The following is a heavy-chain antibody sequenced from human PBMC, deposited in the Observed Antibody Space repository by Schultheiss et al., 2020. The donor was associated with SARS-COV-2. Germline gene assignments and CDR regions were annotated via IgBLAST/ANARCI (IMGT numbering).Heavy chain of an antibody. Sequence: GGSLRLSCKGSGYSFSSYWIGWVRQMPGKGLEWMGIIYPGNSDTRYSPSFQGQVTISADTSISTAFLQWSSLKASDTAMYYCARGSGAVATTWNYFDFWGQGTLVTVSS. D-gene: IGHD6-19*01. J-gene: IGHJ4*02. V-gene: IGHV5-51*01. CDR2: IYPGNSDT. CDR1: GYSFSSYW. CDR3: ARGSGAVATTWNYFDF.